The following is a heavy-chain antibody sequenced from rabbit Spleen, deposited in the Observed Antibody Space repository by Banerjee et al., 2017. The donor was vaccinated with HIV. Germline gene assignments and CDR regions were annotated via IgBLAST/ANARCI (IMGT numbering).Heavy chain of an antibody. D-gene: IGHD1-1*01. CDR1: GFSFSSSDY. CDR2: SYSGSSGST. CDR3: ARDLTDVIGWNFGW. J-gene: IGHJ4*01. V-gene: IGHV1S40*01. Sequence: QSLEESGGDLVKPGASLTLTCTASGFSFSSSDYMSWVRQAPGKGLEWIACSYSGSSGSTYSAIWTKGRFTVSKTSSTTVTLQMTSLTVADTATYFCARDLTDVIGWNFGWWGQGTLVTVS.